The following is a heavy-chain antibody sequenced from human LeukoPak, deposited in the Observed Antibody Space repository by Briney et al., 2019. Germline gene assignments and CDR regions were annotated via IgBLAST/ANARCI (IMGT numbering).Heavy chain of an antibody. J-gene: IGHJ4*02. V-gene: IGHV1-69*01. CDR3: ARGGYSPTDPFDY. CDR1: GGTFSSYA. D-gene: IGHD6-13*01. Sequence: SVKVPCKASGGTFSSYAISWVRQAPGQGLEWMGGIIPIFGTANYAQKFQGRVTITADESTSTAYMELSSLRSEDTAVYYCARGGYSPTDPFDYWGQGTLVTVSS. CDR2: IIPIFGTA.